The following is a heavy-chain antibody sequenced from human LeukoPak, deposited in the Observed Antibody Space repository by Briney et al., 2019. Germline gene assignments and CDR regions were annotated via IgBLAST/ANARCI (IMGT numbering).Heavy chain of an antibody. D-gene: IGHD5/OR15-5a*01. V-gene: IGHV4-34*01. CDR3: ARPVSHYYYYYMDV. Sequence: SETLSLTCAVYGGSFSGYYWSWIRQPPGKGLEWIGEINHSGSTNYNPSLKSRVTISVDTSKNQFSLKLSSVTAADTAAYYCARPVSHYYYYYMDVWGKGTTVTVSS. CDR2: INHSGST. J-gene: IGHJ6*03. CDR1: GGSFSGYY.